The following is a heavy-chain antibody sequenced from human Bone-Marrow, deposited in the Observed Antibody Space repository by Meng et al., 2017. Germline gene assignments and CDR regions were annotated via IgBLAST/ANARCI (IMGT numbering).Heavy chain of an antibody. CDR3: AREDRYYYDSRVDY. CDR2: INHSGST. Sequence: VQLHQWGAGLLKPSETLSLTCAGYGGSFSGYYWSWIRQPPGKGLEWIGEINHSGSTNYNPSLKSRVTISVDTSKNQFSLKLSSVTAADTAVYYCAREDRYYYDSRVDYWGQGTLVTVSS. V-gene: IGHV4-34*01. J-gene: IGHJ4*02. CDR1: GGSFSGYY. D-gene: IGHD3-22*01.